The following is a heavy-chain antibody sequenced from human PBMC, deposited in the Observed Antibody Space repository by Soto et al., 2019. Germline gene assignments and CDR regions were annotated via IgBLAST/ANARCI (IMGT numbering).Heavy chain of an antibody. CDR2: IYYSENT. D-gene: IGHD2-2*01. CDR3: ARLNVYCISTNCHGYYGMDV. CDR1: HDCVNSSSNS. Sequence: SISCTVPHDCVNSSSNSCAWIRQQQEKGLEWIGTIYYSENTYYNPSLMSRVTISVDTSKNQFSLKLSSVTAADTAVYYCARLNVYCISTNCHGYYGMDVWVQVTMVT. J-gene: IGHJ6*01. V-gene: IGHV4-39*01.